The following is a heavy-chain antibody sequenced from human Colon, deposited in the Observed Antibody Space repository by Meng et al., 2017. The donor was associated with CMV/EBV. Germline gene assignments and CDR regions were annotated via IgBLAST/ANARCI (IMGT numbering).Heavy chain of an antibody. CDR2: ISGTGSIT. CDR3: AKIGKVGTSGWPPDS. V-gene: IGHV3-23*01. Sequence: GGSLRLSCAASGFRFSSYEMSWVRQAPGKGPEWVSAISGTGSITYYTDAVKGRFTISRDNSNLYLRMNSLRVEDTAVYFCAKIGKVGTSGWPPDSWGQGTRVTVSS. D-gene: IGHD6-19*01. J-gene: IGHJ4*03. CDR1: GFRFSSYE.